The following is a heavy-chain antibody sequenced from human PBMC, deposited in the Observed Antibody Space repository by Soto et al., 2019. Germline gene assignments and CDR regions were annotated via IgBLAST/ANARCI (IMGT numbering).Heavy chain of an antibody. CDR1: GFTFSDYY. Sequence: QVQLVESGEGLVKPGGSLRLSGAASGFTFSDYYMSWIRQAPGKGLEWVSYISSSGSTTYYADSVKGRFTTSRDNAKNSLYLQMNSLRAEDTAMYYCAREEGRYYGMDVWGQGTTVTVSS. V-gene: IGHV3-11*01. J-gene: IGHJ6*02. CDR3: AREEGRYYGMDV. CDR2: ISSSGSTT.